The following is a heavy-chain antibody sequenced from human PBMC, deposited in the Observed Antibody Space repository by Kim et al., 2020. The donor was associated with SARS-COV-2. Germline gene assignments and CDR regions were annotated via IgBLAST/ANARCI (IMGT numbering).Heavy chain of an antibody. V-gene: IGHV3-23*03. J-gene: IGHJ4*02. CDR2: IYSGGSST. CDR3: AKTRYFGWYYFDY. Sequence: GGSLRLSCAASGFTFSSYAMSWVRQTPGKGLEWVSVIYSGGSSTYYADSVKGRFTISRDNSKTTLYLQMNSLRAENTAVYYCAKTRYFGWYYFDYWGQGT. CDR1: GFTFSSYA. D-gene: IGHD3-9*01.